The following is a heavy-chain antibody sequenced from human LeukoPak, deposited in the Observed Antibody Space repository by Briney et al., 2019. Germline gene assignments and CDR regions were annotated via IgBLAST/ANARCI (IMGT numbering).Heavy chain of an antibody. Sequence: LRLSCAASGFTFSDYYMSWIRQPPGKGLEWIGEINHSGSTNYNPSLKSRVTISVDTSKNQFSLKLSSVTAADTAVYYCARLMYQLLPPYFDYWGQGTLVTVSS. J-gene: IGHJ4*02. CDR3: ARLMYQLLPPYFDY. CDR2: INHSGST. V-gene: IGHV4-34*01. CDR1: GFTFSDYY. D-gene: IGHD2-2*01.